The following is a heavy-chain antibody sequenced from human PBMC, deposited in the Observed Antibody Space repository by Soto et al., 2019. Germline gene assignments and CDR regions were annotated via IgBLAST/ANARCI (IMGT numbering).Heavy chain of an antibody. J-gene: IGHJ5*02. V-gene: IGHV3-30*18. CDR1: GFTFSSYG. CDR2: ISYDGSNK. D-gene: IGHD3-22*01. Sequence: PGGSQRLSCAASGFTFSSYGMHWVRQAPGKGLEWVAVISYDGSNKYYADSVKGRFTISRDNSKNTLYLQMNSLRAEDTAVYYCAKPDKDYYDSSGYNPWFDPWGQGTLVTVSS. CDR3: AKPDKDYYDSSGYNPWFDP.